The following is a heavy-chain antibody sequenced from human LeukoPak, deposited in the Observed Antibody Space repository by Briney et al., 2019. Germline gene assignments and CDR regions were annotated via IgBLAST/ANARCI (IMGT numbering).Heavy chain of an antibody. V-gene: IGHV3-21*04. CDR1: GFTFSSYS. CDR2: ISSSSSYI. CDR3: ARAVVTANVAFDI. D-gene: IGHD2-21*02. Sequence: GGSLRLSCAASGFTFSSYSMNWVRQAPGKGLEWVSSISSSSSYIYYADSVKGRFTISRDNAKNSLYLQMNSLRAEDTAVYYCARAVVTANVAFDIWGQGTMVTVSS. J-gene: IGHJ3*02.